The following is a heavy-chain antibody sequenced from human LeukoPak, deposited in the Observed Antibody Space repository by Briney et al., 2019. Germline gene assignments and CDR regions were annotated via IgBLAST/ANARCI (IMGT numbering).Heavy chain of an antibody. Sequence: SETLSLTCTVSGGSISSGGYYWSWIRQHPGKGLEWIGSIFYNGSTYYNPSLKSRVTISVDTSKNQFSLKLSSVTAADTAVYYCARAVIWVYFDYWGQGTLVTVSS. J-gene: IGHJ4*02. CDR2: IFYNGST. CDR1: GGSISSGGYY. CDR3: ARAVIWVYFDY. D-gene: IGHD3-22*01. V-gene: IGHV4-31*03.